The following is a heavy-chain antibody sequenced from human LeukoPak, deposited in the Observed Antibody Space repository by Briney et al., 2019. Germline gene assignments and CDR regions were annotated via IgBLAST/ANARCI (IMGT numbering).Heavy chain of an antibody. CDR2: FDPEDGET. D-gene: IGHD2-21*02. CDR3: ATLALLEQGYCGGDCYLDY. CDR1: GYTLTELS. Sequence: ASVKVSCKVSGYTLTELSMHWVRQAPRKGLEWMGGFDPEDGETIYAQKFQGRVTMTEDTSTDTAYMELSSLRSEDTAVYYCATLALLEQGYCGGDCYLDYWGQGTLVTVSS. J-gene: IGHJ4*02. V-gene: IGHV1-24*01.